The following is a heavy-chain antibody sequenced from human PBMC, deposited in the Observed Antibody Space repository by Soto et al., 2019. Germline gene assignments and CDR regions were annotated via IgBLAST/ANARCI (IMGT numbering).Heavy chain of an antibody. CDR1: SGSVSSGSYY. Sequence: PSETLSHTCTVSSGSVSSGSYYWSWIRQPPGKGLEWIGYIYYSGSTNYNPSLKSRVTISVDTSKNQFSLKLSSVTAADTAVYYCARWPPHHPPVICDAFDIWGKGAMVTVSS. CDR2: IYYSGST. J-gene: IGHJ3*02. CDR3: ARWPPHHPPVICDAFDI. V-gene: IGHV4-61*01. D-gene: IGHD2-15*01.